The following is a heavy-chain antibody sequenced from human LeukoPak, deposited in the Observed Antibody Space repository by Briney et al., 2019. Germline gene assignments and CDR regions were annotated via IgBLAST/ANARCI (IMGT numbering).Heavy chain of an antibody. Sequence: PGGSLRLSCAASGFTFSDYSMNWVRQAPGKGLEWVSYINSGSSTIYYVDSVEGRFTISRDNAKNSLYLQMNSLRDEDTAVYHCARTRSKVGTPTFDYWGQGTLLTVSS. CDR1: GFTFSDYS. D-gene: IGHD4-23*01. V-gene: IGHV3-48*02. CDR2: INSGSSTI. J-gene: IGHJ4*02. CDR3: ARTRSKVGTPTFDY.